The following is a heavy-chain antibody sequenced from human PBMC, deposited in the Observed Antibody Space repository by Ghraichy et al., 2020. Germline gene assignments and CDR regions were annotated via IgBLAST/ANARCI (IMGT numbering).Heavy chain of an antibody. J-gene: IGHJ6*02. D-gene: IGHD2-15*01. V-gene: IGHV3-7*03. CDR3: ARERVDYYYGMDV. CDR2: IKQDGSEK. Sequence: GGSLRLSCAASGFTFSSYWMSWVRQAPGKGLEWVANIKQDGSEKYYVDSVKGRFTISRDNAKNSLYLQMNSLRAEDTAVYYCARERVDYYYGMDVWGQGTTVTVSS. CDR1: GFTFSSYW.